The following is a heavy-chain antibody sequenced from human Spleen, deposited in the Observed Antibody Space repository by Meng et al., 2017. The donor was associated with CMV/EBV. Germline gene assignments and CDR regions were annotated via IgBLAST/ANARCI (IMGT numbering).Heavy chain of an antibody. CDR3: AREIPAAKLNWFDP. Sequence: PGFTFSSYSMNWVRQAPGKGLGWVSSISSSSSYIYYADSVKGRFTISRDNAKNSLYLQMNSLRAEDTAVYYCAREIPAAKLNWFDPWGQGTLVTVSS. CDR2: ISSSSSYI. J-gene: IGHJ5*02. CDR1: GFTFSSYS. D-gene: IGHD2-2*01. V-gene: IGHV3-21*01.